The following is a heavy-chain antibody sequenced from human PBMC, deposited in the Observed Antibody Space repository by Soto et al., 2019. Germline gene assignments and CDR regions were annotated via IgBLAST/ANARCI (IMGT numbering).Heavy chain of an antibody. CDR1: GGSISSYY. V-gene: IGHV4-59*01. CDR3: ARASIAVAGKKWGPFDY. CDR2: IYYSGST. Sequence: SETLSLTCTVSGGSISSYYWSWIRQPPGKGLEWIGYIYYSGSTNYNPSLKSRVTISVDTSKNQFSLKLSSVTAADTAVYYCARASIAVAGKKWGPFDYWGQGTLVTSPQ. J-gene: IGHJ4*02. D-gene: IGHD6-19*01.